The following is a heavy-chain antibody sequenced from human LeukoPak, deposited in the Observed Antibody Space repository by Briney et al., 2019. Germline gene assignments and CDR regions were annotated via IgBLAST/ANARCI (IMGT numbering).Heavy chain of an antibody. Sequence: PGGSLRLSCAASGFTFSDYAMSWVRQAPGKGLEWVAVISYDGSNKYYADSVKGRFAISRDNSKNTLYLQMNSLRAEDTAVYYCARSRLRAYASSTNYYYYYGMDVWGQGTTVTVSS. CDR2: ISYDGSNK. D-gene: IGHD5-18*01. CDR1: GFTFSDYA. V-gene: IGHV3-30*09. J-gene: IGHJ6*02. CDR3: ARSRLRAYASSTNYYYYYGMDV.